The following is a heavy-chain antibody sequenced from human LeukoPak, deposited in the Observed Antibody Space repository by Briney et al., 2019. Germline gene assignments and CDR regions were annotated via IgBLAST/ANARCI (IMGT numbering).Heavy chain of an antibody. CDR1: GFSFSNYA. V-gene: IGHV3-30*09. CDR3: AREAMVTTGDYYFDY. D-gene: IGHD4-17*01. Sequence: GGSLRLSCAASGFSFSNYAIHWVRQAPGKGLEWVAVISYDGSNKYDADTVKGRFAISRDKSKNTLYLQMNSLRAEDTAVYYCAREAMVTTGDYYFDYWGQGTLVTVSS. CDR2: ISYDGSNK. J-gene: IGHJ4*02.